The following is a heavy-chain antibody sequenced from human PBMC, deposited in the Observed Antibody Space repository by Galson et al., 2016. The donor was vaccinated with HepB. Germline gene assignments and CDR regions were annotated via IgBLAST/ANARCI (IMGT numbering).Heavy chain of an antibody. J-gene: IGHJ4*02. Sequence: CAISGDSVSSSNVAWNWIRQSPSRGLEWLGRTNYWSKWRNDYAVSVKGRIIINPDISKNRVSLQLNSVTPEDTAIYYRGIGQHRAHDWWGPGTLVTVSS. CDR2: TNYWSKWRN. CDR1: GDSVSSSNVA. V-gene: IGHV6-1*01. D-gene: IGHD3-9*01. CDR3: GIGQHRAHDW.